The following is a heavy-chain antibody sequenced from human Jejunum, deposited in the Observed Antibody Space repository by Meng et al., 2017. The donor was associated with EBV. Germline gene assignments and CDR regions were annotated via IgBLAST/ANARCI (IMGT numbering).Heavy chain of an antibody. D-gene: IGHD3-3*01. J-gene: IGHJ4*02. CDR2: INQVGST. CDR3: ARSGAIIGVQGAPDY. V-gene: IGHV4-34*01. Sequence: QAELQQGGAGLLKPSETLSLTCAVSGGSFGGYFWTWIRQAPGKGLEWIGEINQVGSTNYNPSLKSRVTISVDTSNIQFSLKVTSVTAADTAVYYCARSGAIIGVQGAPDYWGQGTLVTVSS. CDR1: GGSFGGYF.